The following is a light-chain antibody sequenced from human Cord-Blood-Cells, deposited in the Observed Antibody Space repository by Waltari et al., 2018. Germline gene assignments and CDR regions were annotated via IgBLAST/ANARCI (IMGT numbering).Light chain of an antibody. V-gene: IGLV3-1*01. CDR3: EAWDSSTAV. Sequence: SYELTQPPSVSVSPGQTASITCSGDKLGDKYACWYQQKPGQSPVLVIYQDSKRPSGFHALLSCSSSGNTATLSISGTQGEDEAEYYREAWDSSTAVVGGGTKLTVL. CDR2: QDS. CDR1: KLGDKY. J-gene: IGLJ3*02.